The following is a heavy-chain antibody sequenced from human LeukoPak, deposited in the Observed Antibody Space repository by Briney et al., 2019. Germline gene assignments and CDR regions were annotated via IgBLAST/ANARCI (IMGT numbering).Heavy chain of an antibody. D-gene: IGHD3-10*01. CDR1: GYTLTELS. V-gene: IGHV1-24*01. CDR2: FDPEDGET. CDR3: ATGKILWFGELHHHVPPQYYFDY. J-gene: IGHJ4*02. Sequence: ASVKVSCKVSGYTLTELSMHWVRQAPGKGLEWMGGFDPEDGETVYAQKFQGRVTMTEDTSTDTAYMELSSLRSEDTAVYYCATGKILWFGELHHHVPPQYYFDYWGQGTLVTVSS.